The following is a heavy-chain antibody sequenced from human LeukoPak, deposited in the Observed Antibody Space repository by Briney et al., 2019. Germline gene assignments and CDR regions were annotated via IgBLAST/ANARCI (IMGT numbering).Heavy chain of an antibody. CDR3: ARDSQGQNWFDP. V-gene: IGHV4-38-2*02. CDR2: IYYSGST. CDR1: GYSISSGYF. J-gene: IGHJ5*02. Sequence: SETLSLTCTVSGYSISSGYFWGWIRQPPGKGLEWIGSIYYSGSTYYNPSLKSRVTISVDTSKNQFSLKLSSVTAADTAVYYCARDSQGQNWFDPWGQGTLVTVSS.